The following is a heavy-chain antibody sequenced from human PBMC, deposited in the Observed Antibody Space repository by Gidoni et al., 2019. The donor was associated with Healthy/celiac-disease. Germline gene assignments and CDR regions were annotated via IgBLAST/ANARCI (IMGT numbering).Heavy chain of an antibody. Sequence: QVQLRESCPGLVKPSGTLSRTCAASGGSCRSSNWWSWVRQPPGKRLEWIGEIYPSASTNYNPSLKSRVTISVDKSKNQFSLKLSSVTAADTAVYYCARELRFSVEYWGQGTLVTVSS. CDR3: ARELRFSVEY. CDR2: IYPSAST. V-gene: IGHV4-4*02. J-gene: IGHJ4*02. CDR1: GGSCRSSNW. D-gene: IGHD3-3*01.